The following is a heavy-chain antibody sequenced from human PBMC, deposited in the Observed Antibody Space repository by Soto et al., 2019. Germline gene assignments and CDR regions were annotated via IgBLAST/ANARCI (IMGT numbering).Heavy chain of an antibody. V-gene: IGHV3-30*18. CDR3: AKSLYYYDSSGYYPNFDY. D-gene: IGHD3-22*01. CDR2: ISYDGSNK. J-gene: IGHJ4*02. Sequence: SLRLSCAASGFTFSSYGMHWVRQAPGKGLEWVAVISYDGSNKYYADSVKGRFTISRDNSKNTLYLQMNSLRAEDTAVYYCAKSLYYYDSSGYYPNFDYWGQGTLVTVSS. CDR1: GFTFSSYG.